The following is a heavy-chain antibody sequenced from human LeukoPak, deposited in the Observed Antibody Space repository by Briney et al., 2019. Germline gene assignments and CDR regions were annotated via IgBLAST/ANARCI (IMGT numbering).Heavy chain of an antibody. D-gene: IGHD1-26*01. CDR2: ISSSSSTI. Sequence: GGSLRLSCAASGFTFSSYSMNWVRQAPGKGLEWVSYISSSSSTIYYADSVNGRFTISRDNAKNSLYLQMNSLRAEDTAVYYCASGLVVGAFFPFDYWGQGTLVTVSS. CDR3: ASGLVVGAFFPFDY. V-gene: IGHV3-48*01. J-gene: IGHJ4*02. CDR1: GFTFSSYS.